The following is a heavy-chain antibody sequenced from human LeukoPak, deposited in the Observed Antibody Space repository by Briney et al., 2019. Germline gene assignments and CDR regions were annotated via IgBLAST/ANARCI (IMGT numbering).Heavy chain of an antibody. CDR2: ISAYNGNT. V-gene: IGHV1-18*01. D-gene: IGHD3-3*01. J-gene: IGHJ4*02. CDR3: ARGFDFWSGTPGYFDY. Sequence: ASVKVSCKASGYTFTSYGISWVRQAPGQGLEWMGWISAYNGNTNYAQKLQGRVTTTTDTSTSTAYMELGSLRSDDTAVYYCARGFDFWSGTPGYFDYWGQGTLVTVSS. CDR1: GYTFTSYG.